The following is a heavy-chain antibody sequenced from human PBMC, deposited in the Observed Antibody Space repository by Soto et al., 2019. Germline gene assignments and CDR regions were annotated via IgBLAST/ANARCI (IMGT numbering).Heavy chain of an antibody. Sequence: EVQLVESGGGLVKPGGSLRLSCAASGFTFTRYSMNWVRQAPGKGLEWVSSISSTTNYIYYGDSMKGRFTISRDNSENTVSLQMNSLRVEDTALYYCVRTACVINNCSYRGVRWGQGTLVTV. D-gene: IGHD1-20*01. CDR2: ISSTTNYI. CDR3: VRTACVINNCSYRGVR. J-gene: IGHJ4*02. CDR1: GFTFTRYS. V-gene: IGHV3-21*01.